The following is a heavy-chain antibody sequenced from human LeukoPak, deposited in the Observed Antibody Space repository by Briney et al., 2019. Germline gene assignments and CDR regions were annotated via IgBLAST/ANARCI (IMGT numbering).Heavy chain of an antibody. CDR3: AKDRYSGYDFSYYYYGMDV. D-gene: IGHD5-12*01. J-gene: IGHJ6*02. Sequence: GRSLRLSCAASGFTFSSYGMPWVRRAPGKGLEWVAVISYDGSNKYYADSVKGRFTISRDNSKNTLYLQMNSLRAEDTAVYYCAKDRYSGYDFSYYYYGMDVWGQGTTVTVSS. CDR1: GFTFSSYG. V-gene: IGHV3-30*18. CDR2: ISYDGSNK.